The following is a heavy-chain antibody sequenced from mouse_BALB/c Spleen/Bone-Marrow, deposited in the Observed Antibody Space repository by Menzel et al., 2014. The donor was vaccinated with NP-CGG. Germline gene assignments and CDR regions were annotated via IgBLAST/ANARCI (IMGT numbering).Heavy chain of an antibody. Sequence: QVQLQQSGPEPVKPGASVKMSCKASGYTFTSYYIHWVKQRPGQGLEWIGWIYPGDASSKYNEKFKGKTTLTADKSSSTAYMLLSSLTSEDSAIYFCARNGYFFDYWGQGTTLTVSS. CDR3: ARNGYFFDY. V-gene: IGHV1S56*01. D-gene: IGHD2-2*01. CDR2: IYPGDASS. J-gene: IGHJ2*01. CDR1: GYTFTSYY.